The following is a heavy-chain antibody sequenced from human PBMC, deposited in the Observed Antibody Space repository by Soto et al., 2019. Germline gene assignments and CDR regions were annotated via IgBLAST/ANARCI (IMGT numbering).Heavy chain of an antibody. Sequence: PGESLKISCKGSGYSFTSYWISWVRQMPGKGLEWMGIIYPGDSDTRYSPSLQGQVTISADKSISTAYLQWSSLKASDTAMYYCARQTILTNYYALIDYWGQGTLVTVSS. CDR3: ARQTILTNYYALIDY. CDR1: GYSFTSYW. J-gene: IGHJ4*02. V-gene: IGHV5-51*01. D-gene: IGHD3-9*01. CDR2: IYPGDSDT.